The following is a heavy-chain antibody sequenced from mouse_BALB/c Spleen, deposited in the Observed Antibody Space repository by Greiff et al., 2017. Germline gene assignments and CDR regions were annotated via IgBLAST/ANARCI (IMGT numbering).Heavy chain of an antibody. V-gene: IGHV5-17*02. CDR3: ARGFPHYDYGRYAMDY. Sequence: EVKLVESGGGLVQPGGSRKLSCAASGFTFSSFGMHWVRQAPEKGLEWVAYISSGSSPIYYADTVKGRFTISRDNPKNTLFLQMTSLRSEDTAMYYCARGFPHYDYGRYAMDYWGQGTSVTVSS. D-gene: IGHD2-4*01. CDR2: ISSGSSPI. J-gene: IGHJ4*01. CDR1: GFTFSSFG.